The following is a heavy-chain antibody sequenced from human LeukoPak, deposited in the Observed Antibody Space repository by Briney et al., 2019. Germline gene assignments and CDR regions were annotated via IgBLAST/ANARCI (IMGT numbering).Heavy chain of an antibody. V-gene: IGHV3-30*03. J-gene: IGHJ4*02. CDR1: GFTFSSYG. CDR2: ISYDGSNK. CDR3: ARDVSEYSSGWYASPGFDY. D-gene: IGHD6-19*01. Sequence: GGSLRLSCAASGFTFSSYGMHWVRQAPGKGLEWVAVISYDGSNKYYADSVKGRFTISRDNAKNSLYLQMNSLRAEDTAVYYCARDVSEYSSGWYASPGFDYWGQGTLVTVSS.